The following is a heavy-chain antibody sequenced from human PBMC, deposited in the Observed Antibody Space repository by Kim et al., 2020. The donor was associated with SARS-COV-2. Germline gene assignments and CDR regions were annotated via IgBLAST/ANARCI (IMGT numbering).Heavy chain of an antibody. CDR1: GYTFTSYA. CDR3: ARVGVGFSAAAVGMDV. CDR2: INTNTGNP. V-gene: IGHV7-4-1*02. J-gene: IGHJ6*02. D-gene: IGHD6-13*01. Sequence: ASVKVSCKASGYTFTSYAMNWVRQAPGQGLEWMGWINTNTGNPTYAQGFTGRFVFSLDTSVSTAYLQISSLKAEDTAVYYCARVGVGFSAAAVGMDVWGQGTTVTVSS.